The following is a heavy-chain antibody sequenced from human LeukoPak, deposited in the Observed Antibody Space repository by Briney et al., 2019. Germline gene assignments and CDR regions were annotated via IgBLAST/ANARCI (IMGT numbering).Heavy chain of an antibody. V-gene: IGHV1-18*01. CDR2: ISAYNGNT. CDR3: ARDRGDIVATIVDY. CDR1: GYTFTSYG. Sequence: ASVKVSCRASGYTFTSYGISWVRQAPGQGLEWMGWISAYNGNTNYAQKLQGRVTMTTDTSTSTAYMELRSLRSDDTAVYYCARDRGDIVATIVDYWGQGTLVTVSS. J-gene: IGHJ4*02. D-gene: IGHD5-12*01.